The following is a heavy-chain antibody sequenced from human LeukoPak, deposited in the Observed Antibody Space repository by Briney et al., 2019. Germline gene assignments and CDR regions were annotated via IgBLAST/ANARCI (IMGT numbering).Heavy chain of an antibody. V-gene: IGHV3-30*18. CDR2: ISYDGSNK. J-gene: IGHJ4*02. D-gene: IGHD6-13*01. CDR1: GFTFSSYG. CDR3: VKDYSSSWYPPGVLGYFDY. Sequence: PGGSLRLSCAASGFTFSSYGMHWVRQAPGKGLEWVAVISYDGSNKYYADSVKGRFTISRDNSKNTLYLQMNSLRAEDTAVYYCVKDYSSSWYPPGVLGYFDYWGQGTLVTVSS.